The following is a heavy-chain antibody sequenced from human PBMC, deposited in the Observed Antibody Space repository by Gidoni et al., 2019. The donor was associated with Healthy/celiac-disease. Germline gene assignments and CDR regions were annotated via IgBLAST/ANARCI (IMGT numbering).Heavy chain of an antibody. V-gene: IGHV3-73*02. D-gene: IGHD2-15*01. CDR3: TRGRCSGGSCYSSLDY. CDR1: GFTFRGSA. Sequence: EVQLVESGGGLVQPGGSLKLSCAASGFTFRGSAMHWVRQASGKGLEWVGRIRSKANSYATAYAASVKGRFTISRDDSKNTAYLQMNSLKTEDTAVYYCTRGRCSGGSCYSSLDYWGQGTLVTVSS. J-gene: IGHJ4*02. CDR2: IRSKANSYAT.